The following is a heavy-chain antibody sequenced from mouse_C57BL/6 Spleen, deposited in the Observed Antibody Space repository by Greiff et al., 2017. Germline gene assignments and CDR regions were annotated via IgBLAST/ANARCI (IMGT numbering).Heavy chain of an antibody. D-gene: IGHD2-3*01. CDR1: GYSFTGYF. V-gene: IGHV1-20*01. Sequence: VQLQQSGPELVKPGDSVKISCKASGYSFTGYFMNWVMQSHGKSLEWIGRINPYNGDTFYNQKFKGKATLTVDKSSSTAHMELRSLTSEDSAVYYCARFYTDGAMDYWGQGTSVTVSS. CDR3: ARFYTDGAMDY. J-gene: IGHJ4*01. CDR2: INPYNGDT.